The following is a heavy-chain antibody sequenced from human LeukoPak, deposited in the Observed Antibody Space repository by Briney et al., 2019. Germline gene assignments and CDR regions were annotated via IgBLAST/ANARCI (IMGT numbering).Heavy chain of an antibody. V-gene: IGHV3-30*04. CDR2: ISNNGMRK. CDR1: GFTFSRSA. CDR3: ARRRDGYNPELDY. J-gene: IGHJ4*02. Sequence: GGSLRLSCAASGFTFSRSAMHWVRQPPGKGLEWMAVISNNGMRKFHADSVKGRFTISRDNSKNTLYLQMDSLTTEDTALYYCARRRDGYNPELDYWGQGTLVTVSS. D-gene: IGHD5-24*01.